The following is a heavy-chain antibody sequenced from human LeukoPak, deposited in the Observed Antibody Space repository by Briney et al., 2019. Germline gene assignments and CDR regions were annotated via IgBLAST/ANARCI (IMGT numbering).Heavy chain of an antibody. D-gene: IGHD5-12*01. Sequence: SETLSLTCTVSGYSISSGYYWGWIRPPPGKGLEWIGSIYHSGSTYYNPSLKSRVTISVDTSKNQFSLKLSSVTAADTAVYYCARVGLVDIWGQGTMVTVSS. J-gene: IGHJ3*02. CDR2: IYHSGST. CDR1: GYSISSGYY. CDR3: ARVGLVDI. V-gene: IGHV4-38-2*02.